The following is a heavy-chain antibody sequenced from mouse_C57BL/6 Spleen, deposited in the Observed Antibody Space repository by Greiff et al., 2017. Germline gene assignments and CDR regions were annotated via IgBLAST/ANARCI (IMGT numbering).Heavy chain of an antibody. V-gene: IGHV1-15*01. Sequence: VKLMESGAELVRPGASVTLSCKASGYTFTDYEMHWVKQTPVHGLEWIGAIDPETGGTAYNQKFKGKAILTADKSSSTAYMELRSLTSEDSAVYYCTRPLAAYWGQGTLVTVSA. CDR3: TRPLAAY. CDR2: IDPETGGT. J-gene: IGHJ3*01. CDR1: GYTFTDYE.